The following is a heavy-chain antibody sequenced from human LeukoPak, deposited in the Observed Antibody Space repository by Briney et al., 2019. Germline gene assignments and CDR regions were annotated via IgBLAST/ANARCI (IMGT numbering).Heavy chain of an antibody. CDR1: GGSISSGSYY. Sequence: SETLSLTCTVSGGSISSGSYYWSWIRQPAGKGLEWIGRIYTSGSTNYNPSLKSRVTISVDTSKNQFSLKLSSVTAADTAVYYCARDRPDYGSESYYSVDYWGQGTLVTVSS. D-gene: IGHD3-10*01. V-gene: IGHV4-61*02. CDR3: ARDRPDYGSESYYSVDY. CDR2: IYTSGST. J-gene: IGHJ4*02.